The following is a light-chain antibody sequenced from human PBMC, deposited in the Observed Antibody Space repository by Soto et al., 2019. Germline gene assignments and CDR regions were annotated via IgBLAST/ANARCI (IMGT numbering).Light chain of an antibody. Sequence: AMRMTQSPSSLSASTGDRVTITSRASQGISSYLAWYQQKPGKAPKLLIYAASTLQSGVPSRFSGSGSGTDFTLTISCLQSEDFATYYCQQYYSYPRTFGQGTKVEIK. CDR3: QQYYSYPRT. J-gene: IGKJ1*01. CDR1: QGISSY. V-gene: IGKV1-8*01. CDR2: AAS.